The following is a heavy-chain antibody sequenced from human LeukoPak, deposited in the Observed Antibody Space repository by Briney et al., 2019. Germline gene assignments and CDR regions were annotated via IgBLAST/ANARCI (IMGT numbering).Heavy chain of an antibody. CDR1: GASVSSGSYY. V-gene: IGHV4-61*01. CDR2: IYYSGST. CDR3: ARATTYDYVWGSYRFGHYFDY. J-gene: IGHJ4*02. D-gene: IGHD3-16*02. Sequence: SETLSLTYNVSGASVSSGSYYWSWIRQPPGKELVWIGYIYYSGSTSYNPSLKSRVTISVDTSKNQFSLKLSSVTAADTAVYYCARATTYDYVWGSYRFGHYFDYWGQGTLVTVSS.